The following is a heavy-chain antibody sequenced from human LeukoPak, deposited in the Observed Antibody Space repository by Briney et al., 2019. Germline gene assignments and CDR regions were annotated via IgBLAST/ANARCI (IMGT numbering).Heavy chain of an antibody. J-gene: IGHJ3*01. CDR3: ARDSHPSV. D-gene: IGHD6-6*01. CDR2: ISSSSSYI. CDR1: GFTFSTYS. Sequence: PGGSLRLSCAAASGFTFSTYSMNWVRQAPGKGLEWVSSISSSSSYIYYADSVKGRFTISRDNAKNSLYLQMNSLRAEDTAVYYCARDSHPSVWGQGTMVTVSS. V-gene: IGHV3-21*01.